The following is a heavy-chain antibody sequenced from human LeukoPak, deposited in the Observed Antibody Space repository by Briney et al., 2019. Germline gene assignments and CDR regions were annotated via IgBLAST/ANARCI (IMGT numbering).Heavy chain of an antibody. CDR2: IWYDGTNK. CDR3: AKDGAT. J-gene: IGHJ5*02. V-gene: IGHV3-33*06. D-gene: IGHD1-26*01. Sequence: GGSLRLSCAASGFTFSSYGVHWVRQAPGKGLEGVAVIWYDGTNKYYADSVKGRFTISRDNSKNTLYLQINSLRAEDTAVYYCAKDGATWGPGTLVTVSS. CDR1: GFTFSSYG.